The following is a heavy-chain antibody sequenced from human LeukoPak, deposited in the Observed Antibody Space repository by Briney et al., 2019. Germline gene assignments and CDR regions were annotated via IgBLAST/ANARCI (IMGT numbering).Heavy chain of an antibody. D-gene: IGHD2-2*01. V-gene: IGHV4-31*03. Sequence: SETLSLTCTVSGGSISSGGYYWSWIRQHPGKGLEWIGYIYYSGSTYYNPSLKSRVTISVDTSKNQFSLKLSSVTAADTAVYYCARDEGEGYQPWGQGTLVTVSS. CDR3: ARDEGEGYQP. CDR1: GGSISSGGYY. J-gene: IGHJ5*02. CDR2: IYYSGST.